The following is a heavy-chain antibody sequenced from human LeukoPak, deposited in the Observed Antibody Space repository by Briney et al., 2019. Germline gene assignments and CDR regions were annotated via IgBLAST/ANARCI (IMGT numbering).Heavy chain of an antibody. CDR1: GYSFISFW. J-gene: IGHJ4*02. V-gene: IGHV5-51*01. CDR2: IYPGDSDT. D-gene: IGHD6-25*01. CDR3: AKARATGGGYYSDH. Sequence: GESLQISCKGSGYSFISFWIGWVRQMPGKGLEWMAIIYPGDSDTRYSPSFQGQVTISADKSITTAYLQWSSLKASDTAIYYCAKARATGGGYYSDHWGQGTLVTVSS.